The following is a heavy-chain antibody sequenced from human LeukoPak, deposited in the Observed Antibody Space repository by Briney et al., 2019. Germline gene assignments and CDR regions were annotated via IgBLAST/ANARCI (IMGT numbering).Heavy chain of an antibody. CDR3: ARYSAMAAFFDY. CDR2: IYYSGST. D-gene: IGHD5-18*01. J-gene: IGHJ4*02. V-gene: IGHV4-59*08. CDR1: GGSISSYY. Sequence: SETLSLTCTVSGGSISSYYWSWIRQPPGKGLEWIGYIYYSGSTNYNPSLKSRVTISVDTSKNQFSLKLSSVTAADTAVYYCARYSAMAAFFDYWGQGTLVTVSS.